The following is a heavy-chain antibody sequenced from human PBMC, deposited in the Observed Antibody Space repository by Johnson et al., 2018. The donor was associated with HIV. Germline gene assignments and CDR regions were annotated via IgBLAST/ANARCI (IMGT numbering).Heavy chain of an antibody. Sequence: EVQLVESGGGLIQPGGSLRLSCAASGFTVSGNYINWVRQAPGKGLEWVSVIYGGGRTYYADSVKGRFTISRDNSKNTLYLQMNSLRAEDTAVYYCARQYADAFDIWGQGTMVTVSS. V-gene: IGHV3-53*01. CDR3: ARQYADAFDI. J-gene: IGHJ3*02. CDR2: IYGGGRT. CDR1: GFTVSGNY. D-gene: IGHD2-2*01.